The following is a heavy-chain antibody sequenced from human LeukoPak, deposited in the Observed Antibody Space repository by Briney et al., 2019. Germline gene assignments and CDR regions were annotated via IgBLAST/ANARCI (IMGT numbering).Heavy chain of an antibody. Sequence: GGSLRLSCAASGFTFSSYGMSWVRQASGKGLEWVGHIRSKADSYATVYAASVKGRFTITRDDSENTAYLQMNSLKTEDTAAYYCATFPSGSWSAYWGQGTLVTVSS. CDR1: GFTFSSYG. J-gene: IGHJ4*02. CDR2: IRSKADSYAT. CDR3: ATFPSGSWSAY. D-gene: IGHD1-26*01. V-gene: IGHV3-73*01.